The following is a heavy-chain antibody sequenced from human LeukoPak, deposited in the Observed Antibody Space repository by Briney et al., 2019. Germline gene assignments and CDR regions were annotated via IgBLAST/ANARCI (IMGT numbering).Heavy chain of an antibody. CDR1: GYTFTSYG. D-gene: IGHD6-13*01. CDR3: ARGHSSWYVFHDSCWFDS. V-gene: IGHV1-18*01. J-gene: IGHJ5*01. CDR2: ISAYNGNT. Sequence: GASVKVSCKASGYTFTSYGISWVRQAPGQGLEWMGWISAYNGNTNYAQKLQGRVTMITDTTTSTAYMELRSLRSDETAVYYCARGHSSWYVFHDSCWFDSWGQGTLVTVSS.